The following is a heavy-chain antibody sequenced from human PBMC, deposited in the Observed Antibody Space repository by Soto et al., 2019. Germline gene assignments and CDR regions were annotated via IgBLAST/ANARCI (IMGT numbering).Heavy chain of an antibody. CDR3: AGYGSGSYRSEYYYYGMDV. CDR2: IIPILGIA. J-gene: IGHJ6*02. V-gene: IGHV1-69*02. D-gene: IGHD3-10*01. CDR1: GGTFSSYT. Sequence: SVKVSCKASGGTFSSYTISWVRQAPGQGLEWMGRIIPILGIANYAQKFQGRVTITADKSTSTAYMELSSLRSEDTAVYYCAGYGSGSYRSEYYYYGMDVWGQGTTVTVSS.